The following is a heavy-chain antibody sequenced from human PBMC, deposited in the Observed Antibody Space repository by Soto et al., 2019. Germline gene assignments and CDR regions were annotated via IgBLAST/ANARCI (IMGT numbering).Heavy chain of an antibody. D-gene: IGHD2-2*01. Sequence: GGSLRLSSAASGFTFSSYSMNWVRQAPGKGLEWVSYISSSSSTIYYADSVKGRFTISRDNDKNSLYLQMNSLRDEDTAVYYCARDKRLVVVPAAYYYYYYGMDAWGQGTTVTVSS. V-gene: IGHV3-48*02. CDR3: ARDKRLVVVPAAYYYYYYGMDA. J-gene: IGHJ6*02. CDR1: GFTFSSYS. CDR2: ISSSSSTI.